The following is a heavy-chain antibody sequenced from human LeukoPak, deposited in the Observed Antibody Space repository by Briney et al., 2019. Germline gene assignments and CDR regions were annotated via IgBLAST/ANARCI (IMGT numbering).Heavy chain of an antibody. Sequence: GGSLRLSCAASGFTFSSYAMHWVRQAPGKGLEWVAVISYDGSNKYYADSVKGRFTISRDNSKNTLYLQMNSLRAEDTAVYYCARRGESTTYGDYRFDYWGQGTLVTVSS. J-gene: IGHJ4*02. CDR3: ARRGESTTYGDYRFDY. V-gene: IGHV3-30-3*01. CDR1: GFTFSSYA. D-gene: IGHD4-17*01. CDR2: ISYDGSNK.